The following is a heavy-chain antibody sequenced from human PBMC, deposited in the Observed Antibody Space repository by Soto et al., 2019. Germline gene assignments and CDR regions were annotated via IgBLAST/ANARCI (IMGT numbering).Heavy chain of an antibody. CDR3: ARDRIAAAALDY. CDR2: INPNSGGT. V-gene: IGHV1-2*04. J-gene: IGHJ4*02. Sequence: QVQLVQSGAEVKKPGASVKVSCKASGYTFTGYDMHWVRQAPGQGLEWMGWINPNSGGTNYPQKFQGWVTMTKDTSISQAYMELSRLRYDDTAVYYCARDRIAAAALDYWGQGTLVTVSS. CDR1: GYTFTGYD. D-gene: IGHD6-13*01.